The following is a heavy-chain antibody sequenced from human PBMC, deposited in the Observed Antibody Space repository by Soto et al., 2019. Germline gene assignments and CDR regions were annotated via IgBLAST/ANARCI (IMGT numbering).Heavy chain of an antibody. CDR2: VYTTGTT. Sequence: QVQLQESGPGLVKPSQTLSLTCTVSGGSISSGIYYWSWIRQHPGKDLEWIGYVYTTGTTYYNPSLTGRVTRSIDMSTNQFSLKLSSVTAADTAVYYCARGDRDPRGADAWGPATTVTVSS. CDR3: ARGDRDPRGADA. V-gene: IGHV4-31*03. CDR1: GGSISSGIYY. J-gene: IGHJ6*02.